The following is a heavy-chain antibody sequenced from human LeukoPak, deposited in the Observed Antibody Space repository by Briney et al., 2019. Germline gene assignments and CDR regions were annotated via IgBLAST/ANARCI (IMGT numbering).Heavy chain of an antibody. J-gene: IGHJ4*02. CDR3: TRGDYYDY. Sequence: GGSLRLSCTASGFTFGDYAMSWVRQAPGKVLEWVGFIRSKPYGGTTEYAASVKGRFTISRDDSNSLAYLQMNSLKTEDTAVYYCTRGDYYDYWGQGTLVTVSS. CDR1: GFTFGDYA. V-gene: IGHV3-49*04. CDR2: IRSKPYGGTT.